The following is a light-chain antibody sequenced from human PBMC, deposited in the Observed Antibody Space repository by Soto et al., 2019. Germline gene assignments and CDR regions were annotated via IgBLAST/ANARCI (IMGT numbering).Light chain of an antibody. CDR1: QSVDSN. CDR2: GAY. V-gene: IGKV3-15*01. CDR3: QHYNNWPPWT. J-gene: IGKJ1*01. Sequence: EIVMTQSPVTLSVSPGERATLSCRASQSVDSNLAWYQQKPGQPPRLLIYGAYTRATGVPARFSGSGSETEFTLTISSLQSEDFAVYYCQHYNNWPPWTFGQGTKVDIK.